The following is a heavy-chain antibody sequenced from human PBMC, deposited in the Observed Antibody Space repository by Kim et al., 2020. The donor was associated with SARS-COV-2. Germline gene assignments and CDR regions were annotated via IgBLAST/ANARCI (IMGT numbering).Heavy chain of an antibody. V-gene: IGHV3-21*01. CDR3: ARASVVTGAFDI. D-gene: IGHD2-21*02. Sequence: GGSLRLSCAASGFTFSSYSMNWVRQAPGKGLEWVSSISSSSSYIYYADSVKGRFTISRDNAKNSLYLQMNSLRAEDTAVYYCARASVVTGAFDIWGQGTMVTVSS. J-gene: IGHJ3*02. CDR1: GFTFSSYS. CDR2: ISSSSSYI.